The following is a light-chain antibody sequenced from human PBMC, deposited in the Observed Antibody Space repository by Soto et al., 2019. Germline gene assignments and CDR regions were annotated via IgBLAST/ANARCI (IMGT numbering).Light chain of an antibody. J-gene: IGKJ1*01. V-gene: IGKV1-39*01. CDR2: AAS. CDR3: QQSYSSTWT. CDR1: QGISTY. Sequence: DIQMTQSPSSLSASVGDRVTITCRASQGISTYLNWYQKKPGKAPKLLIYAASSLQSGVPSRFSGSGSETHFTLTISSLQPEDFATYSCQQSYSSTWTSGQGTKVEI.